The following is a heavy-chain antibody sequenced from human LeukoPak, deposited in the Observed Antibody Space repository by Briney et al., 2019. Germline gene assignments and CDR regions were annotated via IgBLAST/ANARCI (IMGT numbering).Heavy chain of an antibody. V-gene: IGHV5-51*01. CDR1: GYSFTSYW. D-gene: IGHD3-10*01. Sequence: GESLKISCRGSGYSFTSYWIGWVRQMPGKGLEGMGIIYPGDSDTRYSPSFQGKVTISADKSNSTAYLQWSSLQASDTAICYCARPGYYGSESYYGDAFDIWGQGTMVTVYS. CDR2: IYPGDSDT. CDR3: ARPGYYGSESYYGDAFDI. J-gene: IGHJ3*02.